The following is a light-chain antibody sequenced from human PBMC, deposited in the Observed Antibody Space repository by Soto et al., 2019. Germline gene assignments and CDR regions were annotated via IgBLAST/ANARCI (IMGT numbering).Light chain of an antibody. CDR2: AAS. J-gene: IGKJ2*01. V-gene: IGKV1-9*01. CDR1: QDISSF. Sequence: IQLTQSPSSLSASVGDRVTITCRASQDISSFLAWYQQKPGKAPKLLIFAASTLQSGVPSRFSGSGSGTDFTLTISSLQPEDFATYYCQQSYSTLYTFGQGTKLEIK. CDR3: QQSYSTLYT.